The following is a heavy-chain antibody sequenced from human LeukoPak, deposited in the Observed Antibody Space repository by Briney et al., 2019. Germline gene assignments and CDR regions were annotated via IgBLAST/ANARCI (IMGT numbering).Heavy chain of an antibody. CDR1: GGSISSYY. CDR2: IYYSGTT. CDR3: ARVPRTIFGVSWAFDI. V-gene: IGHV4-59*01. J-gene: IGHJ3*02. Sequence: SETLSLTCTVSGGSISSYYWNWIRQPPGKGLEWIGYIYYSGTTNYNPSLKSRVSMSVDTSKNQFSLKLSSVTAADTAVYYCARVPRTIFGVSWAFDIWGQGTMVTVSS. D-gene: IGHD3-3*01.